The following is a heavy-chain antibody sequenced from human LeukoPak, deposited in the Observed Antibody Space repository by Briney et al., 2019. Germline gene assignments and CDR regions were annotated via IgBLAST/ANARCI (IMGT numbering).Heavy chain of an antibody. Sequence: GGSLRLSCAASGFTFSSYGMSWVRQAPGKGLEWVSAISGSGGSTYYADSVKGRFTISRDNSKNTLYLQMNSLRAEDTAVYYCAKDPPLYYGDKADLDYWGQGTLVTVSS. CDR2: ISGSGGST. CDR3: AKDPPLYYGDKADLDY. D-gene: IGHD4-17*01. V-gene: IGHV3-23*01. CDR1: GFTFSSYG. J-gene: IGHJ4*02.